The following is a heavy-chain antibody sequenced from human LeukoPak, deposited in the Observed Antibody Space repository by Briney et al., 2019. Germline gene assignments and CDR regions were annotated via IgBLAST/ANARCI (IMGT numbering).Heavy chain of an antibody. CDR2: ISGSGGST. Sequence: PGGSLRLSYAASGFIFSSYAMNWVRQAPEKGLEWVSAISGSGGSTYYADSVKGRFTISRDNSKNTLFLQMNSLRAEDTAVYYCAKSSGDDFWSGFFLWGQGTLVTVSS. D-gene: IGHD3-3*01. J-gene: IGHJ4*02. CDR1: GFIFSSYA. V-gene: IGHV3-23*01. CDR3: AKSSGDDFWSGFFL.